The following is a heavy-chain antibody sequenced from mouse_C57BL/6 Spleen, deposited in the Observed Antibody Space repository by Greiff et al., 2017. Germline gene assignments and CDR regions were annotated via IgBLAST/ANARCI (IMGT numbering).Heavy chain of an antibody. D-gene: IGHD2-3*01. CDR3: ARSPSYDGYFYWYFDV. V-gene: IGHV1-64*01. J-gene: IGHJ1*03. Sequence: QVHVKQPGAELVKPGASVKLSCKASGYTFTSYWMHWVKQRPGQGLEWIGMIHPNSGSTNYNEKFKSKATLTVDKSSSTAYMQLSSLTSEDSAVYYCARSPSYDGYFYWYFDVWGTGTTVTVSS. CDR2: IHPNSGST. CDR1: GYTFTSYW.